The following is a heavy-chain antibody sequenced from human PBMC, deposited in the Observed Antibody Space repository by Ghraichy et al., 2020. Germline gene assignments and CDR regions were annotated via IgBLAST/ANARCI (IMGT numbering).Heavy chain of an antibody. CDR3: ARTGRAATGDY. D-gene: IGHD6-13*01. V-gene: IGHV5-51*01. CDR2: IFPRDSDT. Sequence: GESLNISCQGSGYLFKEYWIGWVRQTPARGLEWMGIIFPRDSDTRYNPSFIGQVTISVDKSINTAYLQWDSLKTSDTAIYFCARTGRAATGDYWGQGTVVTVTS. CDR1: GYLFKEYW. J-gene: IGHJ4*02.